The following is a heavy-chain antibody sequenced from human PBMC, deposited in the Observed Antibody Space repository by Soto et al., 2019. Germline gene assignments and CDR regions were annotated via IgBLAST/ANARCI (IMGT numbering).Heavy chain of an antibody. CDR2: ISYDGSNK. V-gene: IGHV3-30-3*01. Sequence: QVQLVESGGGVVQPGRSLRLSCAASGFTFSSYAMHWVRQAPGKGLEWVAVISYDGSNKYYADSVKGRFTISRDNSKNTLYLQMNSLRAEGTSVYYCARDSSRYSVYDWYFDYWGKGTLVTVSS. J-gene: IGHJ4*02. D-gene: IGHD5-12*01. CDR3: ARDSSRYSVYDWYFDY. CDR1: GFTFSSYA.